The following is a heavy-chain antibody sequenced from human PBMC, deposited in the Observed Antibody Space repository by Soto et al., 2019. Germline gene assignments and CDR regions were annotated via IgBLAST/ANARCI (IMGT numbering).Heavy chain of an antibody. CDR3: ARDRVTGTSYYYYYYGMDV. CDR1: GFTFSSYA. V-gene: IGHV3-30-3*01. Sequence: QVQLVESGGGVVQPGRSLRLSCAASGFTFSSYAMHWVRQAPGKGLEWVAVISYDGSNKYYADSVKGRFTISRDNSKNTLYLQMNSLRAEDTAVYYCARDRVTGTSYYYYYYGMDVWGQGTTVTVSS. D-gene: IGHD1-7*01. CDR2: ISYDGSNK. J-gene: IGHJ6*02.